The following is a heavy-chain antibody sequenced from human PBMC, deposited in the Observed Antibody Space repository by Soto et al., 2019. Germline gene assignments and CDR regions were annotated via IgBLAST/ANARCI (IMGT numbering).Heavy chain of an antibody. J-gene: IGHJ4*02. CDR2: INAGNGNT. CDR3: ARGLGGYYPPFDY. Sequence: ASVKVSCKASGYTFTSYAIHWVRQAPGQRLERMGWINAGNGNTKYSQKFQGRVTITRDTSASTAYMELSSLRSEDTAVYCCARGLGGYYPPFDYWGQGTLVTVSS. V-gene: IGHV1-3*01. D-gene: IGHD3-22*01. CDR1: GYTFTSYA.